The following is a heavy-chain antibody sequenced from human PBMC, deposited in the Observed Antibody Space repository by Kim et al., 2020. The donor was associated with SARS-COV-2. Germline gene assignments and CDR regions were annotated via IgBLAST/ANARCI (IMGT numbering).Heavy chain of an antibody. D-gene: IGHD2-21*02. CDR1: GGSFSGYY. V-gene: IGHV4-34*01. CDR2: INHSGST. CDR3: ARGEIVVVTAMVTNYYYYDMDV. J-gene: IGHJ6*03. Sequence: SETLSLTCAVYGGSFSGYYWSWIRQPPGKGLEWIGEINHSGSTNYNPSLKSRVTISVDTSKNQFSLKLSSVTAADTAVYYCARGEIVVVTAMVTNYYYYDMDVWGKGTTVTVSS.